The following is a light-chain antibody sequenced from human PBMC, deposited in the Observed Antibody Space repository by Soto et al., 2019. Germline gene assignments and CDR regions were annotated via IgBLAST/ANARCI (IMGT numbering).Light chain of an antibody. Sequence: EIVMTQSPATLSVSPGDRATLSCRASESVTSSFAWYQQKPGQPPRLLIYAASTRATDVPASFSRVGSETEFTLTISSLQSEDFAVYFCQQYNIWPLWTFGQGTKVEIK. CDR3: QQYNIWPLWT. J-gene: IGKJ1*01. CDR1: ESVTSS. V-gene: IGKV3-15*01. CDR2: AAS.